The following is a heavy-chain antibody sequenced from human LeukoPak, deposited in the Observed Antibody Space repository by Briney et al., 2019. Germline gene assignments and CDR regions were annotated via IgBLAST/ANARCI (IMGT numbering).Heavy chain of an antibody. CDR2: ISTSSNYI. J-gene: IGHJ4*02. V-gene: IGHV3-21*01. Sequence: GGTLRLSCAASGFTFSSYSMNWVRPASRKWLECVSSISTSSNYIYYADSVKGRFTIARDNAKNSLYLQMSSLRAEDTAVYYCARDFKTILGMIDYWGQGTLVTVPS. CDR3: ARDFKTILGMIDY. D-gene: IGHD3-3*01. CDR1: GFTFSSYS.